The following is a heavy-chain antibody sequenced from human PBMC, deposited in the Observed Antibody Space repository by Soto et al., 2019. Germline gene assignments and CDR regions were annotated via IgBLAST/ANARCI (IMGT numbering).Heavy chain of an antibody. J-gene: IGHJ3*02. D-gene: IGHD2-15*01. CDR3: AISVVADTGDAFAI. Sequence: QVQLVQSGAEVKKPGASVKVSCKSSDYTFSVYYFYWVRQAPGQRLELMGWINPNSGGTYYAQRFQGRVTTSRDTSMSTVYMELTSLRSDDTVLYYCAISVVADTGDAFAILGPGTMVTVSS. CDR2: INPNSGGT. CDR1: DYTFSVYY. V-gene: IGHV1-2*02.